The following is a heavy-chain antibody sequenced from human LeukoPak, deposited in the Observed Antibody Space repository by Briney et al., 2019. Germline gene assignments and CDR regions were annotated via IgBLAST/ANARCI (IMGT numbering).Heavy chain of an antibody. J-gene: IGHJ4*02. CDR3: AKGGVLRRIVVVIKERYYFDY. V-gene: IGHV3-23*01. Sequence: QPGGSLRLSCAASGFTFSSYAMSWVRQAPGKGLEWVSAISDSGGSTYYADSVKGRFTISRDNSKNTLYLQMNSLRAEDTAVYYCAKGGVLRRIVVVIKERYYFDYWGQGTLVTVSS. D-gene: IGHD3-22*01. CDR2: ISDSGGST. CDR1: GFTFSSYA.